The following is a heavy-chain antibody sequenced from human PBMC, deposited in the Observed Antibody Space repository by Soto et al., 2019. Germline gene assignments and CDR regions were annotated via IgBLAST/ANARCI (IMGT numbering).Heavy chain of an antibody. CDR2: IIPIFGTA. Sequence: GASVKVSCKASGGTFSSYAISWVLQAPGQGLEWMGGIIPIFGTANYAQKFQGRVTITADESTSTAYMELSSLRSEDTAVYYCATSYGDYDFDYWGQGTLVTVSS. CDR1: GGTFSSYA. V-gene: IGHV1-69*13. D-gene: IGHD4-17*01. J-gene: IGHJ4*02. CDR3: ATSYGDYDFDY.